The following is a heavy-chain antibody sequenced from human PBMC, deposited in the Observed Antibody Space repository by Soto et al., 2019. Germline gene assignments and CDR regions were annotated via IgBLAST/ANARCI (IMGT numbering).Heavy chain of an antibody. D-gene: IGHD3-9*01. V-gene: IGHV4-34*02. J-gene: IGHJ2*01. CDR1: AGSFSGYY. CDR3: ARESHDILTGPPWVWYFDL. CDR2: INDRGSI. Sequence: QVQIQQWGAGPLRPLETLSLTCGVSAGSFSGYYWAWIRQPPGKGLGWIGEINDRGSINYNPSLKRRVRKSPDTSKNHSSLNLRSVAAAETAVYYCARESHDILTGPPWVWYFDLWGRGTLVTVSS.